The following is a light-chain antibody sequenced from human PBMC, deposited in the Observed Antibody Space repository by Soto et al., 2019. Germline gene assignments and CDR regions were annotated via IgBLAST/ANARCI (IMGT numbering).Light chain of an antibody. V-gene: IGLV2-14*01. CDR2: EVS. CDR3: SSYAGTFTFV. Sequence: QSALTQPASVSGSPGQSITISCTGTGSDVGGYDYVSWYQLHPGKAPKLMVFEVSNRPSGVSYRFSGSKSGNTASLTISGLQAEDEADYFCSSYAGTFTFVFGAGTKVTVL. J-gene: IGLJ1*01. CDR1: GSDVGGYDY.